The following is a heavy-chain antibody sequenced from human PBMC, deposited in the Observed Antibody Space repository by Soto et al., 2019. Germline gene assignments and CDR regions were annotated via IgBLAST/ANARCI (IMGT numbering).Heavy chain of an antibody. V-gene: IGHV4-59*01. CDR3: ARAAIPVITMIRRGGMDV. CDR1: GGSISSYY. D-gene: IGHD3-22*01. CDR2: IYYSGGT. J-gene: IGHJ6*02. Sequence: KPSETLSLTCTVSGGSISSYYWSWIRQPPGKGLEWIGYIYYSGGTNYNPSLKSRVTISVDTSKNQFSLKLSSVTAADTAVYYCARAAIPVITMIRRGGMDVWGQGTTVTVSS.